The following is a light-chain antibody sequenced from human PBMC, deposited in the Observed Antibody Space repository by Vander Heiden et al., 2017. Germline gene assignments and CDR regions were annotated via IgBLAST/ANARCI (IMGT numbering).Light chain of an antibody. CDR1: QSVGTL. CDR3: QQYNNWPIT. CDR2: RTS. J-gene: IGKJ5*01. V-gene: IGKV3-15*01. Sequence: EVVMTQPPATLSVSPGERATLSCRASQSVGTLLAWYQQKPGQAPRLLIYRTSTRATGIPARFSGSGSGTEFTLTIDSLQSEDFAVYYCQQYNNWPITVGQGTRLEIK.